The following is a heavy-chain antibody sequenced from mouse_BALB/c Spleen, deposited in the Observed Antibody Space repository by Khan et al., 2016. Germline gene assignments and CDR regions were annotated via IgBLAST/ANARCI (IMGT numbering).Heavy chain of an antibody. CDR1: GYTFTDYW. CDR2: IYLGGGYS. D-gene: IGHD2-13*01. J-gene: IGHJ4*01. CDR3: ASGVYYGDYVGAMDY. Sequence: QVQLQQSGAELVRPGTSVKMSCKAAGYTFTDYWLNWVKQRPGQGLEWIGDIYLGGGYSNYNEKFKGKAKLTADTSSSTAYMHLSSLTSEDSAIYYCASGVYYGDYVGAMDYWGQGTSVTVSS. V-gene: IGHV1-63*02.